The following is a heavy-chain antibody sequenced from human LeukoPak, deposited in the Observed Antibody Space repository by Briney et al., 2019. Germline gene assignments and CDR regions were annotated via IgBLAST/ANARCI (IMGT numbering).Heavy chain of an antibody. CDR3: ARHGNRGYSYGYLA. CDR1: GGSISSSSYY. Sequence: PSETLSLTCTVSGGSISSSSYYWGWIRQPPGKGLEWIGSIYYSGSTYYNPSLKSRVTISVDTSKNQFSLKLSSVTAADTAVYNCARHGNRGYSYGYLAWGQGTLVTVSS. D-gene: IGHD5-18*01. J-gene: IGHJ4*02. CDR2: IYYSGST. V-gene: IGHV4-39*01.